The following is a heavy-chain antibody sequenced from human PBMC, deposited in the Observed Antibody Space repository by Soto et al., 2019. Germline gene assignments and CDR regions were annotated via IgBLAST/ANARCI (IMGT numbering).Heavy chain of an antibody. CDR1: GVSITSCTYY. J-gene: IGHJ6*02. CDR3: ARASSLYYDFWSGPLNYYYYGMDV. CDR2: IYYTGST. Sequence: SETLSLTCTVSGVSITSCTYYWCWIRHPPGKGLDWIGTIYYTGSTNYNPSLKSRVTISVDTSKNQFSLKLSSVTAADTAVYYCARASSLYYDFWSGPLNYYYYGMDVWGQGTTVTVSS. V-gene: IGHV4-39*07. D-gene: IGHD3-3*01.